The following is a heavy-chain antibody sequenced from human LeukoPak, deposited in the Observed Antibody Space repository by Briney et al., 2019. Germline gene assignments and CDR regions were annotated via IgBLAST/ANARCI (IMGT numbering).Heavy chain of an antibody. V-gene: IGHV1-2*02. CDR3: ARSRPDSSGWYIYYYGMDV. J-gene: IGHJ6*02. CDR1: GYTFTGYC. CDR2: INPNSGGT. Sequence: GASVKVSCKASGYTFTGYCMHWVRQAPGQGLEWMGWINPNSGGTNYAQKFQGRVTMTRDTSISTAYLELSRLRSDDTAVYYCARSRPDSSGWYIYYYGMDVWGQGTTVTVSS. D-gene: IGHD6-19*01.